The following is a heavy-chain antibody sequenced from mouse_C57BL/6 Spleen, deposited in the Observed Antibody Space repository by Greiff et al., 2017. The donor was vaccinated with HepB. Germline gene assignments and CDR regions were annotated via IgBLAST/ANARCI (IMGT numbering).Heavy chain of an antibody. V-gene: IGHV7-3*01. D-gene: IGHD1-1*01. CDR3: ARFPYYYGSSSYFDY. CDR2: IRNKANGYTT. Sequence: EVHLVESGGGLVQPGGSLSLSCAASGFTFTDYYMSWVRQPPGKALEWLGFIRNKANGYTTEYSASVKGRFTISRDNSQSILYLQMNALRAEDSATYYCARFPYYYGSSSYFDYWGQGTTLTVSS. CDR1: GFTFTDYY. J-gene: IGHJ2*01.